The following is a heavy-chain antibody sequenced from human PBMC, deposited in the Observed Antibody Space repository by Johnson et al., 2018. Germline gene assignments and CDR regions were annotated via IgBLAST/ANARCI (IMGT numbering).Heavy chain of an antibody. V-gene: IGHV4-4*02. Sequence: QVQLQESGPGLVKPSGTLSLTCTVSGGSIASSNWWNWVRQPPGKGLEWIGEIYHSGNTNYNPSLKSRVTISVDKAKNRFSLQLTFVTAADTAVSYCTRDLRGCWGGGGCYYIDAFDGWGQGTMVTVSS. J-gene: IGHJ3*01. CDR1: GGSIASSNW. CDR2: IYHSGNT. D-gene: IGHD2-21*02. CDR3: TRDLRGCWGGGGCYYIDAFDG.